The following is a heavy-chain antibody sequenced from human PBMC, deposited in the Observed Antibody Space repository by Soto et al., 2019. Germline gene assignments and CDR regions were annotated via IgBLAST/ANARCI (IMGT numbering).Heavy chain of an antibody. CDR1: GGSISSGGYS. J-gene: IGHJ4*02. V-gene: IGHV4-30-2*01. D-gene: IGHD2-15*01. CDR2: IYHSGST. CDR3: ARGGDCSGGSCYPLDY. Sequence: ILSLTCAVSGGSISSGGYSWSWIRQPPGKGLEWIGYIYHSGSTYYNPSLKSRVTISVDRSKNQFSLKLSSETAADTAVYYCARGGDCSGGSCYPLDYWGQGTLVTVSS.